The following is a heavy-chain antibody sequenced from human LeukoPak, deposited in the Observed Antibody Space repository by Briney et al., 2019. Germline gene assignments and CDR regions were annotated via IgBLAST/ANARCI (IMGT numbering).Heavy chain of an antibody. Sequence: SVKVSCRASGGTFSSYAISWVRQAPGQGLEWMGRIIPILGIANYAQKFQGRVTITADKSTSTAYMELSSLRSEDTAVYYCARDHCSSTSCYEVYYYGMDVWGQGTTVTVSS. CDR1: GGTFSSYA. CDR3: ARDHCSSTSCYEVYYYGMDV. V-gene: IGHV1-69*04. CDR2: IIPILGIA. D-gene: IGHD2-2*01. J-gene: IGHJ6*02.